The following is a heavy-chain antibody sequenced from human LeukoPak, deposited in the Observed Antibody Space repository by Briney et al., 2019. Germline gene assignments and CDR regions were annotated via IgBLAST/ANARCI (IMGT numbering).Heavy chain of an antibody. CDR2: ISSSSSYI. CDR1: GFTFSSYS. D-gene: IGHD5-24*01. Sequence: GGSLRLSCAASGFTFSSYSMNWVRQAPGKGLEWVSSISSSSSYIYYADSVKGRFTISRDNAKNSLYLQMNSLRAEDTAVYYCARHKEDGYNSYGMDVWGQGTTVTVSS. V-gene: IGHV3-21*04. J-gene: IGHJ6*02. CDR3: ARHKEDGYNSYGMDV.